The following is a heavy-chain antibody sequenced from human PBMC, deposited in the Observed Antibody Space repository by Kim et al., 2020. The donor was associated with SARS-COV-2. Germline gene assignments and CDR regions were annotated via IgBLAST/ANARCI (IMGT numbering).Heavy chain of an antibody. CDR3: ARRGKRYCSSTSCYFVDYYYYGMDV. CDR1: GGSFSGYY. V-gene: IGHV4-34*01. CDR2: INHSGST. J-gene: IGHJ6*02. Sequence: SETLSLTCAVYGGSFSGYYWSWIRQPPGKGLEWIGEINHSGSTNYNPSLKSRVTISVDTSKNQFSLKLSSVTAADTAVYYCARRGKRYCSSTSCYFVDYYYYGMDVWGQGTTVTVSS. D-gene: IGHD2-2*01.